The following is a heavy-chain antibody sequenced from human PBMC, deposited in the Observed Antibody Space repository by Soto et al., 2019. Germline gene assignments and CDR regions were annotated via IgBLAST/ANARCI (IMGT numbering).Heavy chain of an antibody. D-gene: IGHD1-26*01. CDR1: SESICRYY. J-gene: IGHJ4*02. CDR3: ARADRVLDLLIVY. CDR2: INHSGST. Sequence: SEIRSHTCAVESESICRYYRSWIRKSPGKGLEWIGEINHSGSTNYNPSLKSRVTISVDTSKNQFSLKLSSVTAADTAVYYCARADRVLDLLIVYWGQVTRVTVSS. V-gene: IGHV4-34*01.